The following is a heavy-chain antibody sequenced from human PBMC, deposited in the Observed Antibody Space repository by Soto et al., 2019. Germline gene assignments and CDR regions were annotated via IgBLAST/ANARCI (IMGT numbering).Heavy chain of an antibody. J-gene: IGHJ6*02. V-gene: IGHV3-30-3*01. CDR2: ISYDGSNK. CDR1: GFTFSSYA. CDR3: ARVDCSSTSCTYYYYYYGMDV. D-gene: IGHD2-2*01. Sequence: GWSLRLSCAASGFTFSSYAMHWVRQAPGKGLEWVAVISYDGSNKYYADSVKGRFTISRDNSKNTLYLQMNSLRAEDTAVYYCARVDCSSTSCTYYYYYYGMDVWGQGTTVTVS.